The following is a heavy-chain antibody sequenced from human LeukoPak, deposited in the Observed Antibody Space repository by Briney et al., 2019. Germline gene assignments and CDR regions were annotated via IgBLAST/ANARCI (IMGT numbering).Heavy chain of an antibody. CDR2: IYHSGST. D-gene: IGHD3-22*01. CDR3: AGGSSGYYYGYYYYYMDV. Sequence: SETLSLTCAVSGGSISSSNWWNWVRQPPGKGLEWIGQIYHSGSTNYNPSLKTRVTISVDKSKSQFSLNLTSVTAADTAVYYCAGGSSGYYYGYYYYYMDVWGKGTTVTISS. V-gene: IGHV4-4*02. CDR1: GGSISSSNW. J-gene: IGHJ6*03.